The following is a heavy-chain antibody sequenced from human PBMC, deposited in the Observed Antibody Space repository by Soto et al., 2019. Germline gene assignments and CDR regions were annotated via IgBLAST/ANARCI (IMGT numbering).Heavy chain of an antibody. V-gene: IGHV3-73*02. J-gene: IGHJ5*02. Sequence: EVQLVEYGGGLVQPGGSLKLSCAASGFTFSDSAIHWVRQTSGKGLEWVGRIRSKANNYATVYAASLEGRLTISRDDAKNTAHLQMNSLKTEDTAVYDRTRPNDCDYSTFDDWGQGPLVIVSS. CDR1: GFTFSDSA. D-gene: IGHD4-17*01. CDR2: IRSKANNYAT. CDR3: TRPNDCDYSTFDD.